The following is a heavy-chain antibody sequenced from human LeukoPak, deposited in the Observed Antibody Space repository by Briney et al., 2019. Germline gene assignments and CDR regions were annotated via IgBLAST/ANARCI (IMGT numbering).Heavy chain of an antibody. Sequence: SQTLSLTCAISGDSVSSNSGGWNWIRQSPSRGLEWLGRTYYRSEWHIDYADSVKSRITINPDTSKNQFSLQLKSVTPEDTAVYYCVRGGLVRGTLNSLSAFDIWGQGTMVTASS. CDR2: TYYRSEWHI. CDR3: VRGGLVRGTLNSLSAFDI. CDR1: GDSVSSNSGG. J-gene: IGHJ3*02. D-gene: IGHD3-10*01. V-gene: IGHV6-1*01.